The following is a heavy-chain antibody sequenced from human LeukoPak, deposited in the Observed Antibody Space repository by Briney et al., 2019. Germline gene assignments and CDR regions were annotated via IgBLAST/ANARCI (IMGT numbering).Heavy chain of an antibody. CDR3: AREMLSGWHLSYYYYGMDV. Sequence: GGSLRLSCVASEFTFSSYNMNWVRQAPGKGLEWLSSINPSSSYINYADSVKGRFTISRDNAKNSVYLQMSSLRAEDTAVYYCAREMLSGWHLSYYYYGMDVWGQGTTVTVSS. J-gene: IGHJ6*02. V-gene: IGHV3-21*01. CDR1: EFTFSSYN. CDR2: INPSSSYI. D-gene: IGHD6-19*01.